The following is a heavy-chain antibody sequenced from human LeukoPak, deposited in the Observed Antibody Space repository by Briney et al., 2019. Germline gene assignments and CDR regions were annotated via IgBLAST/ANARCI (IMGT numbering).Heavy chain of an antibody. CDR1: GFTFSSYG. CDR2: IWYDGSNK. Sequence: GGSLRLSCAASGFTFSSYGMHWDRQAPGKGLEWVAVIWYDGSNKYYADSVKGRFTISRDNSKNTLYLQMNSLRAEDTAVYYCARGADYGDYLGRGYWGQGTLVTVSS. CDR3: ARGADYGDYLGRGY. J-gene: IGHJ4*02. D-gene: IGHD4-17*01. V-gene: IGHV3-33*01.